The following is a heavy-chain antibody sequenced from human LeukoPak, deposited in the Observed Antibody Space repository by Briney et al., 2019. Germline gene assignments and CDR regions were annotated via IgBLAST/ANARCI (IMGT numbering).Heavy chain of an antibody. CDR2: ISFDGSDK. V-gene: IGHV3-30*18. CDR1: GFTFSSCG. CDR3: AKQWRGTGDAFDI. J-gene: IGHJ3*02. D-gene: IGHD3/OR15-3a*01. Sequence: GGSLRLSCAASGFTFSSCGMQWVRQAPGKGLEWVAVISFDGSDKYYADSVKGRFTISRDNSKNTLYLQMNSLRAEDTAVYYCAKQWRGTGDAFDIWGQGTVVTFSS.